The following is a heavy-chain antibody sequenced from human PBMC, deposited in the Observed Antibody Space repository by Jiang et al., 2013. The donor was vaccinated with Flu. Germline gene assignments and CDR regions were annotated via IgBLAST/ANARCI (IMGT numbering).Heavy chain of an antibody. D-gene: IGHD2-21*02. J-gene: IGHJ4*02. CDR1: GDTFRKNT. CDR3: ARVRACGGDCYYFDY. Sequence: EVKKPGSSVKVSCMASGDTFRKNTIIWVRQAPGQGLEWMAGIIPIVGTTNYAQKFQGRVTTTADKFTSTIYMEMSSLRSEDTAVHYCARVRACGGDCYYFDYWGQGTLVTVFS. V-gene: IGHV1-69*06. CDR2: IIPIVGTT.